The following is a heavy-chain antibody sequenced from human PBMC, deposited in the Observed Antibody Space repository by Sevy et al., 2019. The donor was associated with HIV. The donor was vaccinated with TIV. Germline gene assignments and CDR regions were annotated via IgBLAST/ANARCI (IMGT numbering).Heavy chain of an antibody. V-gene: IGHV1-8*03. CDR2: MNPNSGNI. J-gene: IGHJ6*02. CDR1: GYTFTSYD. D-gene: IGHD6-13*01. Sequence: ASVKVSCKASGYTFTSYDINWVRQATGQGLEWMGWMNPNSGNIGYAQKFQGRVTITRNTSISTAYMELSSLRSEDTAVYYCARGLVYSSSWFAYYYYGMDVWGQGTTVTVSS. CDR3: ARGLVYSSSWFAYYYYGMDV.